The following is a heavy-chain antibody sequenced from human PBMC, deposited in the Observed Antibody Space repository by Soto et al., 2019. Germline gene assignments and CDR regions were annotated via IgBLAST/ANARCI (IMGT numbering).Heavy chain of an antibody. J-gene: IGHJ4*02. Sequence: GGSLRLSCAASGFTFSSYAMHWVRQAPGKGLEYVSAISSNGGSTYYADSVKARFTISRDNSRNTLYLQMSTLRAEDPVLYSCVIPYDFWRVYYLWGQGPLVPVPS. D-gene: IGHD3-3*01. CDR2: ISSNGGST. CDR1: GFTFSSYA. V-gene: IGHV3-64D*08. CDR3: VIPYDFWRVYYL.